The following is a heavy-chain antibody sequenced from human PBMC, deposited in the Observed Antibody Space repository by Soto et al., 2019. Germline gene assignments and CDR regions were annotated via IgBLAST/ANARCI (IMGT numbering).Heavy chain of an antibody. CDR3: AHIDYYSTRHAFGF. V-gene: IGHV2-5*02. D-gene: IGHD2-21*01. CDR1: GFSLSTSGVG. CDR2: IYWDDDK. Sequence: QITLEESGPTLVKPTQTLTLTCTFSGFSLSTSGVGVGWIRQPPGKALEWLALIYWDDDKRYSPSLKTRVTITKDTSRNQVVLTVTNMDPVDTATYYCAHIDYYSTRHAFGFWCKGTMVTVSS. J-gene: IGHJ3*01.